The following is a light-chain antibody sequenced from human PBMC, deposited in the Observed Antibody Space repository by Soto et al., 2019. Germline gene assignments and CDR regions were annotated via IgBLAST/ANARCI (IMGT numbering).Light chain of an antibody. J-gene: IGKJ3*01. CDR1: QSVSSY. CDR3: QQRRNWPPFT. Sequence: EIVLTQSPATLSLSPGERASLSFRASQSVSSYLAWYQQKPGQAPKLLIYDASNRATGIPARFSGSGSGTDFTLTISSLSPADFAVYDCQQRRNWPPFTFGTGTNVDIK. CDR2: DAS. V-gene: IGKV3-11*01.